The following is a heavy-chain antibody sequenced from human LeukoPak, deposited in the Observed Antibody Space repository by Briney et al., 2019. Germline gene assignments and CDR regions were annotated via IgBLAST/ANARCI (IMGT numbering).Heavy chain of an antibody. J-gene: IGHJ4*02. CDR2: INPNSGGT. CDR1: AYTFPDYY. Sequence: ASVKVSCKPSAYTFPDYYMHSVRQAPGQGLEWMGWINPNSGGTNFAQKFQGRVTMTSDTSISTVYMELSRLTDDDTAVCYCSRPREWYSNIWYLDYWGQGTLVTVSS. V-gene: IGHV1-2*02. D-gene: IGHD6-13*01. CDR3: SRPREWYSNIWYLDY.